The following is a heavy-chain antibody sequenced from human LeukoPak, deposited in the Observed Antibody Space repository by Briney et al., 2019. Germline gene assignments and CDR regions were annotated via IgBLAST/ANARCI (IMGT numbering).Heavy chain of an antibody. CDR2: ISSSGSTI. V-gene: IGHV3-48*03. CDR1: GFTFSSYE. D-gene: IGHD6-6*01. CDR3: ARDARSWQQLVMDV. Sequence: GGSVPLLCAASGFTFSSYEMNWVRQAPGKGLEWVSYISSSGSTIYYADSVKGRFTISRDNAKNSLYLQMNSLRAEDTAVYYCARDARSWQQLVMDVWGKGTPVTVSS. J-gene: IGHJ6*04.